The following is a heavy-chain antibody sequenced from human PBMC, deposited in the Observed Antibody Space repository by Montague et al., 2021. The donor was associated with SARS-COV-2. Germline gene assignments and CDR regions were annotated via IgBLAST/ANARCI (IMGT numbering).Heavy chain of an antibody. CDR1: GGSISSSSYY. J-gene: IGHJ6*02. Sequence: SETLSLTCTVSGGSISSSSYYWGWIRQPPGKGLEWIGSIYYSGSTYYNPSLKSRVTISVDTSKNQFSLKPSSVTAADTVVYYCARDKAEYIVVVPAVPLAYGMDVWGQGTTVTVSS. V-gene: IGHV4-39*07. CDR2: IYYSGST. D-gene: IGHD2-2*01. CDR3: ARDKAEYIVVVPAVPLAYGMDV.